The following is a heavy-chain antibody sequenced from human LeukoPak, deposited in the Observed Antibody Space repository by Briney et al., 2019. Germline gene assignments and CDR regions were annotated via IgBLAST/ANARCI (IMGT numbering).Heavy chain of an antibody. CDR2: IYTSGST. V-gene: IGHV4-61*08. D-gene: IGHD6-6*01. J-gene: IGHJ6*03. Sequence: SETLSLTCTVSGGSISSGGYYWSWIRQHPGKGLEWIGYIYTSGSTNYNPSLKSRVTISVDTSKNQFSLKLSSVTAADTAVYYCARLMTQLVSSFYYYYYMDVWGKGTTVTVSS. CDR1: GGSISSGGYY. CDR3: ARLMTQLVSSFYYYYYMDV.